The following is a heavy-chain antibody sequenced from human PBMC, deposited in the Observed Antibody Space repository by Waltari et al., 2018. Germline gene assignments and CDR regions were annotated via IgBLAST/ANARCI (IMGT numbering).Heavy chain of an antibody. V-gene: IGHV1-2*02. D-gene: IGHD3-3*01. CDR3: ASPGVVTSLARIDHDGFDL. Sequence: QVELVQSGAEVKKPGASVKVSCKSFGYTFSAHYVHWVRQAPGQGLEWMGWINPKTGDTNYAQKFQGRVTMTSDSSTAYLELTWLRSGDTAVYYCASPGVVTSLARIDHDGFDLWGQGTLVTVSS. CDR2: INPKTGDT. CDR1: GYTFSAHY. J-gene: IGHJ3*01.